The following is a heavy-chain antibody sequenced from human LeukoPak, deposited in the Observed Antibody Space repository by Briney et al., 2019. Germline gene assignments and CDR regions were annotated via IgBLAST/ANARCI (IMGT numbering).Heavy chain of an antibody. D-gene: IGHD6-19*01. CDR3: ARHPSDYTSGWHFDY. V-gene: IGHV4-39*01. Sequence: SETLSLTCTVSGGSISSSDYYWDWIRQPPGKGLEWIGSGYYSGSTYYSPSLKSRVTISVDTSKNQFSLKLSSVTAADTALYYCARHPSDYTSGWHFDYWGQGTLVTVSS. J-gene: IGHJ4*02. CDR1: GGSISSSDYY. CDR2: GYYSGST.